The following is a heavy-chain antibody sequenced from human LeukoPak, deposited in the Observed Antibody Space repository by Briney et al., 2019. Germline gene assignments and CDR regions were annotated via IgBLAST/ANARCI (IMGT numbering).Heavy chain of an antibody. CDR3: ASSGDFWSGYAYDY. J-gene: IGHJ4*02. CDR2: ISGSGGST. V-gene: IGHV3-23*01. Sequence: GGSLRLSCAASGFTFSSYAMSWVRQAPGKGLEWVSAISGSGGSTYYADSVKGRFTISRDNSKNTLYLQMNSLRAEDTAVYYCASSGDFWSGYAYDYWGQGTLVTVSS. CDR1: GFTFSSYA. D-gene: IGHD3-3*01.